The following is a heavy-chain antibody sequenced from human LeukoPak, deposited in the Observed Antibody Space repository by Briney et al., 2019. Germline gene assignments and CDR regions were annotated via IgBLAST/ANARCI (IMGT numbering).Heavy chain of an antibody. V-gene: IGHV3-30*03. CDR3: AREPAVSSSWYEGYYYYYYMDV. J-gene: IGHJ6*03. Sequence: GGSLRLSCAASGFTFSSYGMHWVRQAPGKGLEWVAVISYDGSNKYYADSVKGRFTISRDNSKNTLHLQMNSLRAEDTAVYYCAREPAVSSSWYEGYYYYYYMDVWGKGTTVTVSS. CDR2: ISYDGSNK. CDR1: GFTFSSYG. D-gene: IGHD6-13*01.